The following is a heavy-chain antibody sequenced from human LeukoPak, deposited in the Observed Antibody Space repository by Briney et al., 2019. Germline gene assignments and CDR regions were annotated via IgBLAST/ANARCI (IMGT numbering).Heavy chain of an antibody. CDR1: GFTVSSNY. J-gene: IGHJ6*02. Sequence: GGSLRLSCVASGFTVSSNYMSWVRQAPGKGLEWVSVIYSGGSTYYADSVKGRFTISRDNSKNTLYLQMNSLRAEDTAVYYCARGNYYYGMDVWGQGTTVTVSS. V-gene: IGHV3-53*01. CDR3: ARGNYYYGMDV. CDR2: IYSGGST.